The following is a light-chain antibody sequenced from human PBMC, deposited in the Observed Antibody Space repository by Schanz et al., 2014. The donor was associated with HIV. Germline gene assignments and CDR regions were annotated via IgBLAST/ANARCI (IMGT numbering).Light chain of an antibody. CDR3: QYFGNSGGT. CDR2: GAS. CDR1: QSVSSNF. Sequence: EIVLTQSPGTLSLSLGERATLSCRASQSVSSNFLAWYQQKPNQAPRLLMYGASNRATGIPDRFSGSESGTDFTLTISRVEPEDFAVYFCQYFGNSGGTFGGGTKVEIK. J-gene: IGKJ4*01. V-gene: IGKV3-20*01.